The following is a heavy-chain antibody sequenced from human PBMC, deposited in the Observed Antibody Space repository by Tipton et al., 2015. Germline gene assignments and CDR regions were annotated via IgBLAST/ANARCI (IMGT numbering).Heavy chain of an antibody. J-gene: IGHJ5*02. CDR2: LWSDGNTK. Sequence: SLRLSCAASGFTFSTYVMHWVRQAPGKGLEWVAVLWSDGNTKYCGDSVKGRFTISRDNSKNTLYLQMNSLRAEDTAVYYCARGYDFWSGSGWFDPWGQGTLVTVSS. CDR1: GFTFSTYV. CDR3: ARGYDFWSGSGWFDP. D-gene: IGHD3-3*01. V-gene: IGHV3-33*01.